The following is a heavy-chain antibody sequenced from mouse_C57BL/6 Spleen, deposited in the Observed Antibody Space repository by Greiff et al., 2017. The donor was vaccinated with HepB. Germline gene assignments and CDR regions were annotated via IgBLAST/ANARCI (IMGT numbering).Heavy chain of an antibody. CDR2: IDPSDSYT. Sequence: QVQLQQPGAELVKPGASVKLSCKASGYTFTSYWMQWVKQRPGQGLEWIGEIDPSDSYTNYNQKFTGKATLTVDTSSSTAYMQLSSLTSEDSAVYYCARSEAYYGNSFNYWGQGTTLTVSS. CDR1: GYTFTSYW. CDR3: ARSEAYYGNSFNY. J-gene: IGHJ2*01. V-gene: IGHV1-50*01. D-gene: IGHD2-10*01.